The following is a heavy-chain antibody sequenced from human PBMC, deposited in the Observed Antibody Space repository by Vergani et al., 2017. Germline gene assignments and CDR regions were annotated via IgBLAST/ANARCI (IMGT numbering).Heavy chain of an antibody. CDR2: ISYDGSNK. J-gene: IGHJ4*02. CDR1: GFTFSSYS. CDR3: AKDRGIAAAGVDY. Sequence: VQLVESGGGLVKPGGSLRLSCAASGFTFSSYSMNWVRQAPGKGLEWVAVISYDGSNKYYADSVKGRFTISRDNSKNTLYLQMNSLRAEDTAVYYCAKDRGIAAAGVDYWGQGTLVTVSS. D-gene: IGHD6-13*01. V-gene: IGHV3-30*18.